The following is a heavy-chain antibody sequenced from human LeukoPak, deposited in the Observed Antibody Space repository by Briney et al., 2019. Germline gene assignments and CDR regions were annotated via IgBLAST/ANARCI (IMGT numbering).Heavy chain of an antibody. V-gene: IGHV4-39*01. J-gene: IGHJ4*02. CDR2: IYYSGST. D-gene: IGHD3-10*01. CDR3: ARQTGSGLFSLP. Sequence: SETLSLTCTVSGGSISSSSYYWGWIRQPPGKGLEWIGSIYYSGSTYYNPSLKSRVTISVDTSKNQFSLKLSSVTAADTAVYYCARQTGSGLFSLPGGQGTLVTVSS. CDR1: GGSISSSSYY.